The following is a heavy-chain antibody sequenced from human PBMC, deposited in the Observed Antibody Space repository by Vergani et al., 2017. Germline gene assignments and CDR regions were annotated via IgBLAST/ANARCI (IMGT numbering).Heavy chain of an antibody. CDR1: GFTFNHYA. V-gene: IGHV3-23*01. CDR2: ISGSCGST. Sequence: EVQLLESGGDLVQPGGSLRLSCAASGFTFNHYAMNWVRQAPGTGLEWVSGISGSCGSTYYSGSVKGRFTISRGSSKNTLYLQMNSLSAGDTAVSYCAKANPRNSGYDYLYYYHAMDVWGQGTTVTVSS. J-gene: IGHJ6*02. CDR3: AKANPRNSGYDYLYYYHAMDV. D-gene: IGHD5-12*01.